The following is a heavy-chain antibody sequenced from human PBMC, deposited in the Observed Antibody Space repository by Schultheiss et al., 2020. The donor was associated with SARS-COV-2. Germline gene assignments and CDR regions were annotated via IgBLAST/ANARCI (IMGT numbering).Heavy chain of an antibody. V-gene: IGHV3-30*04. CDR3: ARSTWIQLGPVGLFFDY. D-gene: IGHD5-18*01. Sequence: GGSLRLSCAASGFTFSSYAMHWVRQAPGKGLEWVAVISYDGKNKYYADSVKGQFTVSRDSSKNTLYLQMNSLRAEDTAVYYCARSTWIQLGPVGLFFDYWGQGTLVTVSS. CDR2: ISYDGKNK. CDR1: GFTFSSYA. J-gene: IGHJ4*02.